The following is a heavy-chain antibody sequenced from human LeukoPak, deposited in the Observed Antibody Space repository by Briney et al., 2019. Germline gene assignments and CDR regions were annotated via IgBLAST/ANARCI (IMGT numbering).Heavy chain of an antibody. CDR2: IRYDGNNE. D-gene: IGHD6-13*01. CDR1: GFTFSTYG. CDR3: AKRGSFWDLDY. J-gene: IGHJ4*02. V-gene: IGHV3-33*06. Sequence: PGRSLRLSCAASGFTFSTYGMHWVRQAPDKGLEWVAVIRYDGNNEFYADSVKGRFTISRDNSKSTLYLQMNSLRAEDTAVYYCAKRGSFWDLDYWGRGTLVTVSS.